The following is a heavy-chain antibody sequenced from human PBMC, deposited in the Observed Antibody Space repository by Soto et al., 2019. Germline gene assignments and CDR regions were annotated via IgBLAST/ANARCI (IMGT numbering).Heavy chain of an antibody. CDR3: ARERQIVGPLDY. CDR2: IYYSGST. J-gene: IGHJ4*02. Sequence: QVQLQESGPGLVKPSETLSLTCTVSGGSISSYYWSWIRQPPGKGLEWIGYIYYSGSTNYNPSLKSRVTISVDTSKNQSSLKLSSVTAADTAVYYCARERQIVGPLDYSGQGTLVTVSS. V-gene: IGHV4-59*01. CDR1: GGSISSYY. D-gene: IGHD2-15*01.